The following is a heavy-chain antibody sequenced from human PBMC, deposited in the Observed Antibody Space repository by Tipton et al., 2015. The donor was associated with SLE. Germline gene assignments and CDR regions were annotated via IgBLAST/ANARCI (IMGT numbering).Heavy chain of an antibody. D-gene: IGHD6-19*01. V-gene: IGHV4-4*09. Sequence: TLSLTCTVSGGSISSYYWSWIRQPPGKGLEWIGYIYTSGSTNYNPSLKSRVTISVDTSKNQFSLKLSSVTAADTAVYYCARGWDAFDIWGQGTMVTVSS. CDR1: GGSISSYY. CDR2: IYTSGST. J-gene: IGHJ3*02. CDR3: ARGWDAFDI.